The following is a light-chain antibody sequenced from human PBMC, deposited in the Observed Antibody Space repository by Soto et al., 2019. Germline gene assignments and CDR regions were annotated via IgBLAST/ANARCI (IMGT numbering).Light chain of an antibody. CDR3: SSYGSSIMV. CDR2: DVS. Sequence: QSALTQPASVSGSPGQSITISCTGTSSDDGGHNYVSWYQQHQGKAPKLMIYDVSNRSSGVSNRFSGSKSGNTASLTISGLQADDESYYYCSSYGSSIMVFGEGTKLAVL. CDR1: SSDDGGHNY. J-gene: IGLJ2*01. V-gene: IGLV2-14*01.